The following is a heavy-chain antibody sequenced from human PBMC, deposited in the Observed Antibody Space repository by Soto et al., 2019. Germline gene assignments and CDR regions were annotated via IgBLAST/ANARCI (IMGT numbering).Heavy chain of an antibody. CDR1: GFPFSSYA. D-gene: IGHD3-9*01. CDR2: ISYDGSNK. Sequence: GRSLRLSCAASGFPFSSYAMHWVRQAPGKGLEWVAVISYDGSNKYYADSVKGRFTISRDNSKNTLYLQMNSLRAEDTAVYYCARDIPYYYDILPGYPDYWGQGTLVTVSS. J-gene: IGHJ4*02. CDR3: ARDIPYYYDILPGYPDY. V-gene: IGHV3-30-3*01.